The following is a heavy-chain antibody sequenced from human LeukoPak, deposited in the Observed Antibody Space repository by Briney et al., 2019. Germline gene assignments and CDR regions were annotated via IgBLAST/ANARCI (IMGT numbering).Heavy chain of an antibody. CDR2: ISSSGSTI. J-gene: IGHJ4*02. V-gene: IGHV3-48*03. D-gene: IGHD3-16*01. CDR3: ARDARWGKGGAAY. CDR1: GFTFSSYE. Sequence: GGSLRLSCAASGFTFSSYEMNWVRQAPGKGLEWVSYISSSGSTIYYADSVKGRFTISTDNAKNSLYLQMNSLRAEDTAVYYCARDARWGKGGAAYWGQGILVTVSS.